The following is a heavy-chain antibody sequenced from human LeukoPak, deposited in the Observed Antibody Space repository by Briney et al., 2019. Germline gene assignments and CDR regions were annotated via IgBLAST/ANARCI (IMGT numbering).Heavy chain of an antibody. CDR2: ISYDGSNK. Sequence: GGSLRLSCAASGFTFSSYAMHWVRQAPGKGLEWVAVISYDGSNKYYADSVKGRFTISRDNSKNTLYLQMNSLRAEDTAVYYCAKAANGGVAAAAGDYWGQGTLVTVSS. V-gene: IGHV3-30*04. CDR3: AKAANGGVAAAAGDY. CDR1: GFTFSSYA. J-gene: IGHJ4*02. D-gene: IGHD6-13*01.